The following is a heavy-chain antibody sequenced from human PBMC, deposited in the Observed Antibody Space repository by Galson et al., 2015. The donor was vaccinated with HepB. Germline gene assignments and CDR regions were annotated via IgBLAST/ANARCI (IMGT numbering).Heavy chain of an antibody. D-gene: IGHD2-21*02. V-gene: IGHV4-59*01. CDR2: IYDSGST. J-gene: IGHJ5*02. CDR1: GGSIRNYY. CDR3: ARTARAWFDP. Sequence: SETLSLTCTVSGGSIRNYYWSWIRQPPGKGLEWIGYIYDSGSTNYNPSLKSRLTISVDTSKNQFSLKLSSVTAADTAVYYCARTARAWFDPWGQGTLVTVSS.